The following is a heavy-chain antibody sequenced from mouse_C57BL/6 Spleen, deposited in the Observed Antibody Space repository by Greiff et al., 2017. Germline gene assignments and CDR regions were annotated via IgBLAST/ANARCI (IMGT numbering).Heavy chain of an antibody. J-gene: IGHJ4*01. Sequence: QVQLQQPGAELVRPGSSVKLSCKASGYTFTSYWMHWVKQRPIQGLEWIGNIHPTDSETHYNQKFKDKATLTVDKSSSTAYMQLSSLTSEDSAVYYCARGAGYALDYWGQGTSVTVSS. CDR3: ARGAGYALDY. CDR2: IHPTDSET. D-gene: IGHD3-2*02. V-gene: IGHV1-52*01. CDR1: GYTFTSYW.